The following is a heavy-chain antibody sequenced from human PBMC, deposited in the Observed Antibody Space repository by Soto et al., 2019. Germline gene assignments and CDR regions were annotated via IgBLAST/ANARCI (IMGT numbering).Heavy chain of an antibody. CDR1: GGSFSGYY. CDR2: INHSGST. CDR3: ARAQKIKNYLTRGSFDP. V-gene: IGHV4-34*01. D-gene: IGHD1-7*01. Sequence: QVQLQQWGAGLLKPSETLSLTCAVYGGSFSGYYWCWIRQPPGTELEWIGEINHSGSTNYNPSIKSRVTMSLDTSKNQFSLKLSSVTAADTAVYYCARAQKIKNYLTRGSFDPWGQGTLVTVSS. J-gene: IGHJ5*02.